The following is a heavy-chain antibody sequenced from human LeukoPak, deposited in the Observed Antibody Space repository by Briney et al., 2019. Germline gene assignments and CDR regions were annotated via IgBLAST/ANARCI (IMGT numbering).Heavy chain of an antibody. V-gene: IGHV3-33*01. CDR2: IWYDGSNK. J-gene: IGHJ6*04. CDR3: ARERITMVRGSPIDPDSQDYYYYGMDV. D-gene: IGHD3-10*01. Sequence: GGSLRLSCAASGFTFSSYGMHWVRQAPGKGLEWVAVIWYDGSNKYYADSVKGRFTISRDNSKNTLYLQMNGLRAEDTAVYYCARERITMVRGSPIDPDSQDYYYYGMDVWGKGTTVTVSS. CDR1: GFTFSSYG.